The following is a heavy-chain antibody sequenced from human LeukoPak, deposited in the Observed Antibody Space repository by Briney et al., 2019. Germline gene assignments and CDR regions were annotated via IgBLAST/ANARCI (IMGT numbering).Heavy chain of an antibody. V-gene: IGHV4-39*07. CDR3: ARHRDGYNRPFDY. CDR1: GGSISSSSYY. D-gene: IGHD5-24*01. CDR2: IYYSGST. J-gene: IGHJ4*02. Sequence: SETLSLTCTVSGGSISSSSYYWGWIRQPPGKGLEWIGSIYYSGSTYYNPSLKSRVTISVDTSKTQFSLKLSSVTAADTAVYYCARHRDGYNRPFDYWGQGTLVTVSS.